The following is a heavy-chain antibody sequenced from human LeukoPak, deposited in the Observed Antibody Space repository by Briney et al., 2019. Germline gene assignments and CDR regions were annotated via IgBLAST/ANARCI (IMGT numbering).Heavy chain of an antibody. J-gene: IGHJ4*02. CDR2: ISSSSSTI. CDR3: ARENYYDSSGYY. D-gene: IGHD3-22*01. V-gene: IGHV3-48*02. CDR1: SXXS. Sequence: SXXSXXWVXQAXGXGLEWVSYISSSSSTIYYADSVKGRFTISRGNAKNSLYLQMNSLRDEDTAVYYCARENYYDSSGYYWGQGTLVTVSS.